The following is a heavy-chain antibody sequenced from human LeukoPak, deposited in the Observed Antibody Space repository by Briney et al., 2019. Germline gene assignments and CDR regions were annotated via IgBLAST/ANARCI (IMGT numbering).Heavy chain of an antibody. CDR2: IFYSGNT. Sequence: SETLSLTCAVYGGSFGGYYWSWIRQPPGKGLEWTGSIFYSGNTYYNPSLKSRVTISVDTSKNQFSLKLSSVTASDTAMYYCARLGYCDSSSCYLHYHYYMDVWGKGTTVTVSS. CDR1: GGSFGGYY. CDR3: ARLGYCDSSSCYLHYHYYMDV. J-gene: IGHJ6*03. D-gene: IGHD2-2*01. V-gene: IGHV4-34*12.